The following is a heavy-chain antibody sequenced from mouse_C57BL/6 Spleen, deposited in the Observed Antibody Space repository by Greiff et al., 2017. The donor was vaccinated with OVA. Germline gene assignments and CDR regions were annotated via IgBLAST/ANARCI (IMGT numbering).Heavy chain of an antibody. Sequence: EVQGVESGGGLVQPGGSLKLSCAASGFTFSDYYMYWVRQTPEKRLEWVAYISNGGGSTYYPDTVKGRFTISRDNAKNTLYLQMSRLKSEDTAMYYCARHQGYFDYWGQGTTLTVSS. J-gene: IGHJ2*01. CDR3: ARHQGYFDY. V-gene: IGHV5-12*01. CDR2: ISNGGGST. CDR1: GFTFSDYY. D-gene: IGHD3-2*02.